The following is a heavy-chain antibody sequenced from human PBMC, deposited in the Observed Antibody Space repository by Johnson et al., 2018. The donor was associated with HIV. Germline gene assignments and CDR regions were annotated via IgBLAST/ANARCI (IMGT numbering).Heavy chain of an antibody. D-gene: IGHD6-13*01. V-gene: IGHV3-66*01. CDR3: ARARAGDAFDI. Sequence: VQLVESGGDLVQPGGSLRLSSAASGFTVSSSYMSWVRQAPGKGLEWVSAISGSGGSTYYADSVKGRFTISRDNSKNTLYLQMNSLRAEDTAVYYCARARAGDAFDIWGQGTMVTVSS. CDR1: GFTVSSSY. CDR2: SGSGGST. J-gene: IGHJ3*02.